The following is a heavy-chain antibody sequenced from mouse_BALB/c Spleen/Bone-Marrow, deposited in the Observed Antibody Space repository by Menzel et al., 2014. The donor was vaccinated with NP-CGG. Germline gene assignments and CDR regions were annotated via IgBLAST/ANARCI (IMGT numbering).Heavy chain of an antibody. Sequence: EVKVVESGGGLVKSGGSLKLSCAASGFTFSNYGMSWVRQIPEKRLEWVATISGGGSYTFYSDSVKGRFTISRDNAKNNLYLQLSSLRSEDTALYYCARHAYYDQTEVSFVYWGQGTLVTVSA. D-gene: IGHD2-4*01. V-gene: IGHV5-9-2*01. CDR3: ARHAYYDQTEVSFVY. CDR2: ISGGGSYT. J-gene: IGHJ3*01. CDR1: GFTFSNYG.